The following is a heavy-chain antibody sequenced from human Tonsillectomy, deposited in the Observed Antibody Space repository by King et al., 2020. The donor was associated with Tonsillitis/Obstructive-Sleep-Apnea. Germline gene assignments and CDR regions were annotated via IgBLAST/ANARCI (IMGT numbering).Heavy chain of an antibody. CDR3: ARVECSSSSCYPYFDY. Sequence: QVQLVESGAEVKKPGSSVKVSCKASGGTFSSYGISWVRQAPGQGLEWMGRIIPILDMATYAQKFQGRVTITADKSTNTAYMELSSLRSEDTAVFYCARVECSSSSCYPYFDYWGQGTLVTVSS. CDR2: IIPILDMA. J-gene: IGHJ4*02. D-gene: IGHD2-2*01. CDR1: GGTFSSYG. V-gene: IGHV1-69*09.